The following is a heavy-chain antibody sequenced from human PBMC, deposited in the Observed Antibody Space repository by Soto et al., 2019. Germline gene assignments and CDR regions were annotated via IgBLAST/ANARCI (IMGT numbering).Heavy chain of an antibody. Sequence: PSETLSLTCAVYGGSFSGYYWCWIRQPPGKGLEWIGEINHSGSTNYNPSLKSRVTISVDTSKNQFSLKLSSVTAADTAVYYCARGPYYDFWSGYHPRRYFDYWGQGTLVTFAS. CDR2: INHSGST. V-gene: IGHV4-34*01. J-gene: IGHJ4*02. CDR1: GGSFSGYY. D-gene: IGHD3-3*01. CDR3: ARGPYYDFWSGYHPRRYFDY.